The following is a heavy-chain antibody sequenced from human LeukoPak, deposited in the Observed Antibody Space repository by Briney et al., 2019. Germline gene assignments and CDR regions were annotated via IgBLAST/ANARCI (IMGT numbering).Heavy chain of an antibody. CDR3: ARDPYDAFDI. J-gene: IGHJ3*02. CDR1: GGSISSSSYY. Sequence: PSETLSLTCTVSGGSISSSSYYWGWIRQPPGKGLEWIGSIYDSRSTYYNPSLKSRVTISVDTSKNQFSLKLSSVTAADTAVYYCARDPYDAFDIWGQGTMVTVS. V-gene: IGHV4-39*07. CDR2: IYDSRST.